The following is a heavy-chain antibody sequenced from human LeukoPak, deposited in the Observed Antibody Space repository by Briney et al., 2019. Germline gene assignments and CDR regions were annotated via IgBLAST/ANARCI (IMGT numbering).Heavy chain of an antibody. D-gene: IGHD2-2*01. CDR1: GYTFTGFF. Sequence: ASVKVSCKTSGYTFTGFFIHWVRLAPGQGLEWMGWINPKTGGTNYGQKFHGRVTMTRDTSVSTVYMELRRLRYDDTAVYYCARGREILVVPFYYYIDVWGQGNLVIVSS. V-gene: IGHV1-2*02. CDR3: ARGREILVVPFYYYIDV. CDR2: INPKTGGT. J-gene: IGHJ4*02.